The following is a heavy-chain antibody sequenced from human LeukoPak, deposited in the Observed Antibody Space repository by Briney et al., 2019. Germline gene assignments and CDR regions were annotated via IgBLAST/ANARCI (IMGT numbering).Heavy chain of an antibody. Sequence: SETLSLTCAVSGGSISSSNWWSWVRQPPGKGLEWLGEIYHSGSTNYNPSLKSRVTISVDKSKNQFSLKLSSVTAADTAVYYCARVRCSGGSCLFDYWGQGALVTVSS. V-gene: IGHV4-4*02. J-gene: IGHJ4*02. D-gene: IGHD2-15*01. CDR3: ARVRCSGGSCLFDY. CDR2: IYHSGST. CDR1: GGSISSSNW.